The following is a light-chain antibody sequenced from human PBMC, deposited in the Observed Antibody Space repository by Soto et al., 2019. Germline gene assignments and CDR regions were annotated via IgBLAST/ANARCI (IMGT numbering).Light chain of an antibody. CDR3: QHYKTWPLS. Sequence: IVMTQSPATLSVSPGERATLSCRASQGIGSTLAWYQQKPGQTPRLLIYDASTRATGIPARFSGIGSGTEFTLIISSLQPEDFGVYYCQHYKTWPLSFGGGTKVDIK. V-gene: IGKV3-15*01. J-gene: IGKJ4*01. CDR1: QGIGST. CDR2: DAS.